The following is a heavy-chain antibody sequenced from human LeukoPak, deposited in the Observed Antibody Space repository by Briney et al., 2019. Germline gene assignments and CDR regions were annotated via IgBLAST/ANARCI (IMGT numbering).Heavy chain of an antibody. J-gene: IGHJ4*02. D-gene: IGHD1-26*01. Sequence: SGTYTYYADSVKGRFTISRDNSKNTLYLQMDSLRAEDTAVYYCPKDLRLGWQLLPSYFDSWGQGTLVTVSS. CDR2: SGTYT. CDR3: PKDLRLGWQLLPSYFDS. V-gene: IGHV3-23*01.